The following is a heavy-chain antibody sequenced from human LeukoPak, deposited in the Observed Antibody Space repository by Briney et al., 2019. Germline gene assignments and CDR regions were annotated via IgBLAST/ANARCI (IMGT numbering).Heavy chain of an antibody. J-gene: IGHJ4*02. D-gene: IGHD3-10*01. CDR2: INHSGST. Sequence: SETLSLTCAVYGGSFSGYYWSWIRQPPGKGLEWIGEINHSGSTNYNPSLKSRVTISVDTSKNQFSLKLSSVTAADTAVYYCARLPDHYYGSGSYEYYFDYWGQGTLVTVSS. CDR1: GGSFSGYY. V-gene: IGHV4-34*01. CDR3: ARLPDHYYGSGSYEYYFDY.